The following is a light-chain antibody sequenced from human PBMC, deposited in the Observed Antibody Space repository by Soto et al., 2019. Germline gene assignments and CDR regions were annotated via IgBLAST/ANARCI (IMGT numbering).Light chain of an antibody. J-gene: IGKJ1*01. CDR2: GAS. V-gene: IGKV3-20*01. CDR1: QSVSSSY. CDR3: QQYGSSPWT. Sequence: EIVLTQSPGTLSLSPGERATLSCRASQSVSSSYLAWYQQKPGQAPRLLIYGASSRATGIPDRFSGSGSGTDFTLTITRLETEDFAPYYCQQYGSSPWTVGQGTKVDSK.